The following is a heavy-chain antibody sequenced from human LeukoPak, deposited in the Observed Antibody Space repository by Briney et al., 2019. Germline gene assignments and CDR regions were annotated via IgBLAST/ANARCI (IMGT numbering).Heavy chain of an antibody. J-gene: IGHJ4*02. Sequence: PGGSLRLSCAASGFTFSSYAVTWVRQAPGRGLEWVSSVDGGGGGTYYADSVKGRFTISRDNSKDTLYLQMNGLRAEDTAVYSCAKQSAGSAAWYSLHYDFWGQGTLVTVSS. D-gene: IGHD6-13*01. CDR1: GFTFSSYA. CDR3: AKQSAGSAAWYSLHYDF. V-gene: IGHV3-23*01. CDR2: VDGGGGGT.